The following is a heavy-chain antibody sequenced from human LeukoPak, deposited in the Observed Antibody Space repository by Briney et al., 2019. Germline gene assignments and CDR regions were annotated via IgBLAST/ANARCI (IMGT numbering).Heavy chain of an antibody. J-gene: IGHJ3*02. Sequence: GASVKVSCKASGGTFNNYGINWVRQATGQGLEWMGWMNPNSGNTGYAQKFQGRVTITRNTSISTAYMELSSLRSEDTAVYYCARGKITMVRGDVHDAFDIWGQGTMVTVSS. CDR1: GGTFNNYG. D-gene: IGHD3-10*01. V-gene: IGHV1-8*03. CDR2: MNPNSGNT. CDR3: ARGKITMVRGDVHDAFDI.